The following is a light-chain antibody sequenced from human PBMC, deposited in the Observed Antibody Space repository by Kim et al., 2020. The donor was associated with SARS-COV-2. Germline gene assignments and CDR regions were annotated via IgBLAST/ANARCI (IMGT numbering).Light chain of an antibody. CDR3: QACDSSTFYV. J-gene: IGLJ1*01. CDR2: QDS. V-gene: IGLV3-1*01. Sequence: SRGQTASITCSGDKLGDNYARGYQKKPGQSAVLVIYQDSQRPAGLPELFSGTNSGNTATLTISGTQAIDEADYYCQACDSSTFYVFGTGTKVTVL. CDR1: KLGDNY.